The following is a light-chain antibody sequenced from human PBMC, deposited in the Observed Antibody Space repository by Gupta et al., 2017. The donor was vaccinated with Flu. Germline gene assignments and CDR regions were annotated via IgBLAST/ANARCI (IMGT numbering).Light chain of an antibody. Sequence: GTLSLSPGEGATLSCRASQSIRSSYLAWYQQKPGQAPRLLIYGASSRATGIPDRFSGSGSGTAFTLTISRLEPEDFAVYYCQQYGDSPLTFGGGTKVEI. CDR3: QQYGDSPLT. CDR2: GAS. CDR1: QSIRSSY. J-gene: IGKJ4*01. V-gene: IGKV3-20*01.